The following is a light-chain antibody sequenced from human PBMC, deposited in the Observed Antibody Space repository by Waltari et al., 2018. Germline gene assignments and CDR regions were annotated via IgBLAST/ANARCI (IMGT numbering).Light chain of an antibody. CDR3: HQYYSPPHT. Sequence: DIVMTQSPDSLAVSLGERATINCKSSQSVLHSSNNKNYLAWYQQKPGQPPKLLIYWASTRESGVPFRISGSGSGTDFTLTISSLQAEDVAVYYCHQYYSPPHTFGQGTKLDIK. J-gene: IGKJ2*01. CDR1: QSVLHSSNNKNY. V-gene: IGKV4-1*01. CDR2: WAS.